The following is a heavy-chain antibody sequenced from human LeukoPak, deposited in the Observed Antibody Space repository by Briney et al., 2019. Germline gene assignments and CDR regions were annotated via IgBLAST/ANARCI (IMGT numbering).Heavy chain of an antibody. Sequence: GGSLRLSCAASGFTFSSYIMNWVRQAPGKGLEWVSYVSSSSTTIYYADSVKGRFTISRDNAKNSLYLQMNSLRAEDTAVYYCARDINWNNYYGMDVWGQGTTVTVSS. D-gene: IGHD1-1*01. CDR3: ARDINWNNYYGMDV. V-gene: IGHV3-48*01. CDR1: GFTFSSYI. CDR2: VSSSSTTI. J-gene: IGHJ6*02.